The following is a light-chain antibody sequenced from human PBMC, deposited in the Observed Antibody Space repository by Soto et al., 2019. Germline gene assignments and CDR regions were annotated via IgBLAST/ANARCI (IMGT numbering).Light chain of an antibody. Sequence: QPVLTQSPSASASLGASVKLTCTLSSGHSTYAIAWHQQQPEKGPRYLMKLNNDGSHTKGDGIPDRFSGSSSGAERYLTISSRQSEDEADYYCPTWVTGPPWVFGGGTKLTVL. J-gene: IGLJ3*02. CDR3: PTWVTGPPWV. CDR2: LNNDGSH. CDR1: SGHSTYA. V-gene: IGLV4-69*01.